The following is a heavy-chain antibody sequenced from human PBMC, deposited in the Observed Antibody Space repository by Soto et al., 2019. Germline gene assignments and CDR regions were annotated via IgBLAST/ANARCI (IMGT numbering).Heavy chain of an antibody. D-gene: IGHD5-18*01. J-gene: IGHJ4*02. Sequence: SETLSLTCTVSGGSISSYDWSWIRQPPGKGLEWIGNIFYSGRSNYNPSLKSRVTMSLDTSKSQFSLKLTSVTDADTAVYYCARVWTTMDYWGQGTQVTVSS. CDR2: IFYSGRS. CDR3: ARVWTTMDY. CDR1: GGSISSYD. V-gene: IGHV4-59*01.